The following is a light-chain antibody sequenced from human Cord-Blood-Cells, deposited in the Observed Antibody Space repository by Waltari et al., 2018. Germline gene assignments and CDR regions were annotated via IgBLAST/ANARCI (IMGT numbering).Light chain of an antibody. J-gene: IGKJ1*01. CDR2: KAS. V-gene: IGKV1-5*03. CDR3: QQYNSYPWT. Sequence: DIQMTQSPSTLSVSVGDRVTITCRASQSISSWLAWYQQRPGKAPKLLIYKASSLERGVPSRFSGSGSGTEFTLTISILQPDDFATYYCQQYNSYPWTFGQGTKVEIK. CDR1: QSISSW.